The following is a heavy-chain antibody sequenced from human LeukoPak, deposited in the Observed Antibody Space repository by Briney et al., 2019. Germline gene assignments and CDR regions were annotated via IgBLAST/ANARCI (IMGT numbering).Heavy chain of an antibody. V-gene: IGHV3-53*01. CDR3: ARDLHSSSWYRDWFDP. CDR2: IYSGGST. CDR1: GFTVSSNY. J-gene: IGHJ5*02. D-gene: IGHD6-13*01. Sequence: GGSLRLSCAASGFTVSSNYMSWVRQAPGKGLEWVSVIYSGGSTYYADSVKGRFTISRDNSKNTLYLQMNSLRAEDTAVYYCARDLHSSSWYRDWFDPWGQGTLVTVSS.